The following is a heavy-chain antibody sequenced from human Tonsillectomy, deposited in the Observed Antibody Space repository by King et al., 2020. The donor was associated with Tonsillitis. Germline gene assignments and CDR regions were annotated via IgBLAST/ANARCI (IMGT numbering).Heavy chain of an antibody. CDR1: GFSFSDYY. D-gene: IGHD5-12*01. Sequence: VQLVQSGGGLVKPGGSLRLSCAASGFSFSDYYMSWIRQAPGKGLEWISYISPASFTTYYADSVKGRFTISRDNSKNSLYLQMNSLRIEDTAVYFCARDPSGYDFPFDSWGQGTLATVSS. CDR2: ISPASFTT. V-gene: IGHV3-11*01. J-gene: IGHJ4*02. CDR3: ARDPSGYDFPFDS.